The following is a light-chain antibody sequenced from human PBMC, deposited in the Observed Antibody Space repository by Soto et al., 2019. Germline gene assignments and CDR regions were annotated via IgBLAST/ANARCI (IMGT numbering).Light chain of an antibody. CDR3: QQYNKWPPWT. V-gene: IGKV3-15*01. J-gene: IGKJ1*01. CDR2: DAS. Sequence: EIVMTQSPATLSVSPGERATLSCRASENIRSNLAWYQQRPGQAPRLLIYDASARAAGTPARFSGSGSGTDFTLTISSLQSEDSAVYFCQQYNKWPPWTFGQGTKVEIK. CDR1: ENIRSN.